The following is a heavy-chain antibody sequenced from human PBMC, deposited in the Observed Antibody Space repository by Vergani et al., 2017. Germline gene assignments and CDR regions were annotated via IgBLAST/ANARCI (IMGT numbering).Heavy chain of an antibody. CDR2: IDHTGRP. J-gene: IGHJ6*03. Sequence: QVQLQQWGGGLLKPSETLSLTCVVNGGSFTSYHWTWIRQSPGEGLEWVRDIDHTGRPDYNPSLKSRLTMSVDKSRNQFSLTLNSVTATDTAIYFCARVNTETNGHLYYYDYMDVWDQGTAVTVS. V-gene: IGHV4-34*01. D-gene: IGHD4-11*01. CDR3: ARVNTETNGHLYYYDYMDV. CDR1: GGSFTSYH.